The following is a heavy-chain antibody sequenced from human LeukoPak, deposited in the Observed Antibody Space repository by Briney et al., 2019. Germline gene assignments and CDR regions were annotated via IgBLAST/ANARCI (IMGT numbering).Heavy chain of an antibody. CDR1: GFTVSSNY. J-gene: IGHJ6*03. CDR3: AKDKSLYSSSLPYMDV. V-gene: IGHV3-66*02. CDR2: IYSGGST. D-gene: IGHD6-13*01. Sequence: AGGSLRLSCAASGFTVSSNYMSWVRQAPGKGLEWVSVIYSGGSTYYADSVKGRFTISRDNSKNTLYLQMNSLRAEDTAVYYCAKDKSLYSSSLPYMDVWGKGTTVTVSS.